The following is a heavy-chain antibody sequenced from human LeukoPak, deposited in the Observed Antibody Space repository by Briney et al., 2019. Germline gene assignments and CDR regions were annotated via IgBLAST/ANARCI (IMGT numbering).Heavy chain of an antibody. J-gene: IGHJ6*02. V-gene: IGHV1-2*02. CDR2: INPNSGGK. CDR1: GYTFTAYY. D-gene: IGHD2-15*01. Sequence: GASLKLSCKASGYTFTAYYMHWVRQSPGPRLGWRRGINPNSGGKNYAQKFQGRVTMTRDTYISTAYMELSRLRSDDTAVYYCARDQGYPYYYYGMDVWGQGPTVTVS. CDR3: ARDQGYPYYYYGMDV.